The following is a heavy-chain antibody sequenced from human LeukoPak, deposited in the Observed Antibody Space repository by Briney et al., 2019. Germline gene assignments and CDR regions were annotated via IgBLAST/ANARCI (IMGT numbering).Heavy chain of an antibody. D-gene: IGHD3-16*01. CDR2: INPNSGGT. CDR3: ARATGTWGHDGFDI. Sequence: ASVKVSCKAPGYTFTGYYMHWVRRAPGQGLEWMGWINPNSGGTNYAQKFQGRVTMTRDTSISTAYMELSRLRSDDTAVYYCARATGTWGHDGFDIWGHGEIVTVSS. CDR1: GYTFTGYY. J-gene: IGHJ3*02. V-gene: IGHV1-2*02.